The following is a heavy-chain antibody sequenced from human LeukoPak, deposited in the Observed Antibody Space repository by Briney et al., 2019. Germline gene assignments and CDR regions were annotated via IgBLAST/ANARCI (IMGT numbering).Heavy chain of an antibody. D-gene: IGHD6-13*01. CDR1: DYSISSGYF. CDR3: TRATVAAVGSSSTYYFDY. Sequence: PSETLSLTCTVSDYSISSGYFWGWIRQGPGKGLEWIVNMYHSGSTYYNPSLKSRVTISVDTSKNQFSLRLTSVTAADTAMYFCTRATVAAVGSSSTYYFDYWGQGILVTVSS. J-gene: IGHJ4*02. CDR2: MYHSGST. V-gene: IGHV4-38-2*02.